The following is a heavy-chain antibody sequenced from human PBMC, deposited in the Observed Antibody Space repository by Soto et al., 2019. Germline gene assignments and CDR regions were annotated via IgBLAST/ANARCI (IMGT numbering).Heavy chain of an antibody. CDR2: IYYSGST. CDR1: GGSISSYY. D-gene: IGHD3-3*01. Sequence: QVQLQVSGPGLVKPSETLSLTCTVSGGSISSYYWSWIRQPPGKGLEWIGYIYYSGSTNYNPSLKSRVTISVDTSKNQFSLKLSSVTAADTAVYYCARGLPRITIFGVVIIYGMDVWGQGTTVTVSS. CDR3: ARGLPRITIFGVVIIYGMDV. J-gene: IGHJ6*02. V-gene: IGHV4-59*01.